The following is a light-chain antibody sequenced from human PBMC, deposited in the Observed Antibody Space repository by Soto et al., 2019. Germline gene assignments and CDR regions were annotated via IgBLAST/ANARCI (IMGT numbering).Light chain of an antibody. Sequence: DIQMTQSPSALSTSVGHSVTVTCRASQSINIYLSWYKQTPGKAPKLRINVASTLQGVVTSRVSGSGAGKDFTLTIARLQHEDFAVYDCQEYDGAPITFGLGTRLENK. CDR3: QEYDGAPIT. J-gene: IGKJ5*01. V-gene: IGKV1-39*02. CDR1: QSINIY. CDR2: VAS.